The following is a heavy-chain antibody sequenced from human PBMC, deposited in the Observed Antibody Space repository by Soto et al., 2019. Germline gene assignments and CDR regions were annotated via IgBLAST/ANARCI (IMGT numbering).Heavy chain of an antibody. Sequence: GGSLRLSCAASGFTFSSYAMHWVRQAPGKGLEWVAVISYDGSNKYYADSVKGRFTISRDNSKNTLYLLMNSLRAEDTAVYYWLRPYYHDSSGYFDYWGQGTLVTVSS. CDR2: ISYDGSNK. CDR3: LRPYYHDSSGYFDY. J-gene: IGHJ4*02. CDR1: GFTFSSYA. V-gene: IGHV3-30-3*01. D-gene: IGHD3-22*01.